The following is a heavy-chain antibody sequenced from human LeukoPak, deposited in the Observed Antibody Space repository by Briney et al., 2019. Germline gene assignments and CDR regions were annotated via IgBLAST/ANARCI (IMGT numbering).Heavy chain of an antibody. J-gene: IGHJ4*02. V-gene: IGHV1-2*06. CDR2: INPNSGDT. CDR1: GYTFTGFY. Sequence: SSGKVSCKVSGYTFTGFYLHWVRQAPGQGLEWMGRINPNSGDTNYAQKFQGRVTMTRDTSSSTAYMELSRLRSDDTAVYYCARDQGGYNFDYWGQGTLVTVSS. D-gene: IGHD5-12*01. CDR3: ARDQGGYNFDY.